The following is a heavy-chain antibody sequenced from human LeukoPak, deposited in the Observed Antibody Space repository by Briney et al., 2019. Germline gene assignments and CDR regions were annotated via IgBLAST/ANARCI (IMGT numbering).Heavy chain of an antibody. CDR1: GGSFSGYY. J-gene: IGHJ3*02. CDR2: INHSGST. V-gene: IGHV4-34*01. Sequence: SETLSLTCAAYGGSFSGYYWSWIRQPPGKGLEWIGEINHSGSTNYNPSLKSRVTISVDTSKNQFSLKLSSVTAADTAVYYCARPIPKYCSSTSCSWARDIWGQGTMVTVSS. D-gene: IGHD2-2*01. CDR3: ARPIPKYCSSTSCSWARDI.